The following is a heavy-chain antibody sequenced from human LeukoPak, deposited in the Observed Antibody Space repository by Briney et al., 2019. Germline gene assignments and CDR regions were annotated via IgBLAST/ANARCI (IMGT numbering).Heavy chain of an antibody. CDR2: IIGSSGST. CDR1: GFTFSSYA. V-gene: IGHV3-23*01. CDR3: AKGGYDYVEIGYFDY. Sequence: GGSLRLSCAASGFTFSSYAMSWVRQAPGKGVEWVSVIIGSSGSTFYADSVKGRFTISRDNSKNTLYLQMNSLRAEDTAVYYCAKGGYDYVEIGYFDYWGQGTLVTVSS. D-gene: IGHD5-12*01. J-gene: IGHJ4*02.